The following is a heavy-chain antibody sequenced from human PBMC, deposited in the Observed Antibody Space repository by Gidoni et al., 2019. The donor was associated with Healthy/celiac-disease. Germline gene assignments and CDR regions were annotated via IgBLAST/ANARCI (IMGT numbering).Heavy chain of an antibody. Sequence: QVQLQESGPGLVKPSETLSLTCTVSGGSISSYYWSWIRQPPGKGLEWIGYIYYSGSTNYNPSLKSRVIISVDTSKNQFSLKLSSVTAADTAVYYCARGVTATTFDYWGQGTLVTVSS. J-gene: IGHJ4*02. CDR3: ARGVTATTFDY. CDR1: GGSISSYY. CDR2: IYYSGST. V-gene: IGHV4-59*01. D-gene: IGHD2-21*02.